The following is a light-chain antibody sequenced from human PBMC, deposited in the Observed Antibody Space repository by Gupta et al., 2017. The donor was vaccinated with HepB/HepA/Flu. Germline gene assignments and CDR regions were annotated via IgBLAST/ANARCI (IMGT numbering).Light chain of an antibody. V-gene: IGLV1-44*01. CDR2: GHN. CDR3: AAWDDSLNGPNWV. CDR1: NSNIGTNT. J-gene: IGLJ3*02. Sequence: QSLLTQPPSASGTPGQRVTISCSGSNSNIGTNTVNWYQQLPGTAPKLLIYGHNQRPSGVPDRFSGSKSGTSASLAISGLQSEDEADYYCAAWDDSLNGPNWVFGGGTKLTVL.